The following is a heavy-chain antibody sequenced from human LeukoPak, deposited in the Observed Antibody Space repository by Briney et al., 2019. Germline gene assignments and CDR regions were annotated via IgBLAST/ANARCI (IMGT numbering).Heavy chain of an antibody. J-gene: IGHJ4*02. Sequence: GGSLRLSCAASGFTFSSYGMHWVRQAPGKGLEWVAVIWYDGSNKYYADSVKGRFTISRDNSKNTLYLQMNSLRAEDTAVYYCARDNIAAAGKGFDYWGQGTLATVSS. CDR3: ARDNIAAAGKGFDY. V-gene: IGHV3-33*01. CDR1: GFTFSSYG. CDR2: IWYDGSNK. D-gene: IGHD6-13*01.